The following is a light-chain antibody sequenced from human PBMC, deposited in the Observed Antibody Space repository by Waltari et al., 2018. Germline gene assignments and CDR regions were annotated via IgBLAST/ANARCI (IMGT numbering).Light chain of an antibody. CDR2: EGS. CDR3: SSYAGSKNFV. J-gene: IGLJ2*01. V-gene: IGLV2-8*01. CDR1: SSDVGAYNY. Sequence: QSALTQPPSASGSPGQSVTISCTGTSSDVGAYNYVSWYQQHPGKAPKVMIYEGSKLPSGVPERFSGSKSGNTASLTVSGLQAEDEADYHCSSYAGSKNFVFGGGTKLNVL.